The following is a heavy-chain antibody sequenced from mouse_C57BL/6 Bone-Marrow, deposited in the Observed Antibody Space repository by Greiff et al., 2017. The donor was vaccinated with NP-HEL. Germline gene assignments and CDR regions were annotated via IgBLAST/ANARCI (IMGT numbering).Heavy chain of an antibody. CDR2: ISNLAYST. V-gene: IGHV5-15*01. Sequence: EVKLVESGGGLVQPGGSLKLSCAASGFTFSDYGMAWVRQAPRQGPEWVAFISNLAYSTYYADTVTGRFTISRENAKNTLYLEMSSLRSEDTAMYYCARLGYGYEAGFAYWGQGTLVTVSA. J-gene: IGHJ3*01. CDR3: ARLGYGYEAGFAY. CDR1: GFTFSDYG. D-gene: IGHD2-2*01.